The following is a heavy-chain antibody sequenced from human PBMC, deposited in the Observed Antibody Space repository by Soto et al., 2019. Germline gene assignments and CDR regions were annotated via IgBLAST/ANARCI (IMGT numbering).Heavy chain of an antibody. Sequence: QITLKESGPTLVKPTQTLTLTCTFSGFSLTSRPVGVGWVRQPPGKALEWLAFIYWDDDKRYSPSLRSTLTGTKDASKIQVDLTLTNMDPVETATYYCAHRRNYDGAWNEGVFDYWGQGILVTVSS. CDR2: IYWDDDK. D-gene: IGHD3-16*01. CDR3: AHRRNYDGAWNEGVFDY. J-gene: IGHJ4*02. CDR1: GFSLTSRPVG. V-gene: IGHV2-5*02.